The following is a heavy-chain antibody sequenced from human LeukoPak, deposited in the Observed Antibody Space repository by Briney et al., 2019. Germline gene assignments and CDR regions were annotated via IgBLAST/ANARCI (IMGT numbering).Heavy chain of an antibody. V-gene: IGHV4-59*01. CDR2: IYYSGST. J-gene: IGHJ4*02. CDR3: ARGMGRYSSGWHFDY. D-gene: IGHD6-19*01. CDR1: GDSISYYY. Sequence: PSETLSLTCTVSGDSISYYYWSWIRQPPGKGLEWIGYIYYSGSTDYNPSLKSRVSISVDTSKNQFSLKLNAVTPADTAVYYCARGMGRYSSGWHFDYWGQGTLVTVSS.